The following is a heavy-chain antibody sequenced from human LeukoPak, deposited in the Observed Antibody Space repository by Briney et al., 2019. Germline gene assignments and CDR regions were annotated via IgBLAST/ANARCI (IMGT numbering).Heavy chain of an antibody. CDR3: ANLEGDSSGYIDAY. CDR2: IYSGGGT. Sequence: GGSLRLSCAASGVTLSGNYVSWVCAAPGRGLEWGSVIYSGGGTYYADSVKGRFTISRDNTKKALYLQMNSLRADDPAVYYCANLEGDSSGYIDAYWGQGTLVTVSS. CDR1: GVTLSGNY. J-gene: IGHJ4*02. D-gene: IGHD3-22*01. V-gene: IGHV3-53*01.